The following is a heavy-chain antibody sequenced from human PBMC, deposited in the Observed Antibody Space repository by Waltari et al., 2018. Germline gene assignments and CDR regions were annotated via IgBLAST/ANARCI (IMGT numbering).Heavy chain of an antibody. J-gene: IGHJ3*02. V-gene: IGHV4-39*07. Sequence: QLQLQESGPGLVEPSETLSLTCTASGDSISNNNYYWGWIRQPQGTGREWIGSLHYIGDTYYSSSLKSRVIISVDTSNNQFSLRLTSVTAADTAIYFCARNQRGWFDAFDIWGQGTAVTVSS. CDR2: LHYIGDT. CDR1: GDSISNNNYY. CDR3: ARNQRGWFDAFDI. D-gene: IGHD6-19*01.